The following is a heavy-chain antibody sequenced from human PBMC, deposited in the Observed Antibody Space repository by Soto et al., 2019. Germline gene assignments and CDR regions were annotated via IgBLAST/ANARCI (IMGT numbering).Heavy chain of an antibody. CDR1: GFTVSGSY. CDR3: ARHVGFYWYFDL. D-gene: IGHD1-26*01. V-gene: IGHV3-66*04. CDR2: IYADGRT. Sequence: GGSLRLSCAASGFTVSGSYMGWVRQAPGKGLDWVSSIYADGRTYYADSVKGRFAISTDNSKDTLYLQMNSLRADDTAIYYCARHVGFYWYFDLWGRGTLVTVSS. J-gene: IGHJ2*01.